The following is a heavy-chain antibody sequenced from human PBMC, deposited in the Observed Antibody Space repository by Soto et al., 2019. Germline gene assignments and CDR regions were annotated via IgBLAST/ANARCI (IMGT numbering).Heavy chain of an antibody. V-gene: IGHV4-59*13. Sequence: QVQLQESGPGLVKPSETLSLTCTVSGGSISSYYWSWIRQPPGKGLEWTGNIFHSGSTNYNPSLKSRVTIPLDTSKNRFSLMVTSVTAADTAVYYCARGREYSCGSDYCGQGTLVSVSS. CDR1: GGSISSYY. J-gene: IGHJ4*02. CDR3: ARGREYSCGSDY. CDR2: IFHSGST. D-gene: IGHD3-22*01.